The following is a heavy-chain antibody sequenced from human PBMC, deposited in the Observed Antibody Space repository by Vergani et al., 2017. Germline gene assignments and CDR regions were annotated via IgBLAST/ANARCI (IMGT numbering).Heavy chain of an antibody. CDR1: GGSFSGYY. V-gene: IGHV4-34*01. D-gene: IGHD2-15*01. Sequence: QVQLQQWGAGLLKPSETLSLTCAVYGGSFSGYYWSWIRQPPGKGLEWIGEINHSGSTNYNPSLKSRVTISVDKSKNQFSLKLSSVTAADTAVYYCARVSRYLNWFDPWGQGTLVTVSS. CDR2: INHSGST. J-gene: IGHJ5*02. CDR3: ARVSRYLNWFDP.